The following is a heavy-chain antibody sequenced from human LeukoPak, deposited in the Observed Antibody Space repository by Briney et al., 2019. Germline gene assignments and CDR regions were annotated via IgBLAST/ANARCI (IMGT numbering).Heavy chain of an antibody. CDR1: VGSISSGGYY. J-gene: IGHJ4*02. CDR2: IHHSGGT. Sequence: SETLSLTCTVSVGSISSGGYYWSWVRQTPGKGLEWIGEIHHSGGTNYNPSLKSRVTISMDKSKNQFSLMLTSVTAPDTAVYYCARNGYYSADYWGQGTLVTVSS. V-gene: IGHV4-39*07. CDR3: ARNGYYSADY. D-gene: IGHD4-17*01.